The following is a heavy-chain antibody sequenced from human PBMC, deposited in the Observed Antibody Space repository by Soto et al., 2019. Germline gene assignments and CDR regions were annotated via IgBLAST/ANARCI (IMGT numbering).Heavy chain of an antibody. CDR2: IKSKYDGGTI. Sequence: GRPQRLSCAASGFNFSNAWMNWVRQAPGKGLEWVGRIKSKYDGGTIDFAAPVKGRFTISRDDSVNTVYLQMNSLKAEDTAVYYCSTGGYYLDYWGQGTPVIVSS. V-gene: IGHV3-15*07. CDR1: GFNFSNAW. J-gene: IGHJ4*02. CDR3: STGGYYLDY.